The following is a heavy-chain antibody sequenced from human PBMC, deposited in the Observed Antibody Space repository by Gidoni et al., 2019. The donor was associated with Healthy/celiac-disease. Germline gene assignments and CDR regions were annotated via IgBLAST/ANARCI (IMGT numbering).Heavy chain of an antibody. CDR1: GFTFSRYG. D-gene: IGHD6-13*01. Sequence: QVQLVESGGGGVQTGRSLSLPCAAAGFTFSRYGRQWVRQAPGKGLEWVAVISYDGSNKYYADSVKVRVTISRDNSKNTLYLQMNSLRAEDTAVYYCAKDDWYSSSWAWTFDYWGQGTLVTVSS. CDR3: AKDDWYSSSWAWTFDY. J-gene: IGHJ4*02. V-gene: IGHV3-30*18. CDR2: ISYDGSNK.